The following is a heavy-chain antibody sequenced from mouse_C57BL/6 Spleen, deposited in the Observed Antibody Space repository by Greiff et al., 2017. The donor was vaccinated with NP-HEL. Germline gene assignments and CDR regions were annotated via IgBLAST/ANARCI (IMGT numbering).Heavy chain of an antibody. CDR1: GFTFSDYG. D-gene: IGHD1-1*01. CDR2: ISSGSSTI. V-gene: IGHV5-17*01. Sequence: DVKLVESGGGLVKPGGSLKLSCAASGFTFSDYGMHWVRQAPEKGLEWVAYISSGSSTIYYADTVKGRFTISRDNAKNTLFLQMTSLRSEDTAMYYCARPSTTVVSYAMDYWGQGTSVTVSS. CDR3: ARPSTTVVSYAMDY. J-gene: IGHJ4*01.